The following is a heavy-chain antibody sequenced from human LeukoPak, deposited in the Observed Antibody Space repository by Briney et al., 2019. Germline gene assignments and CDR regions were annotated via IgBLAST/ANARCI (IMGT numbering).Heavy chain of an antibody. V-gene: IGHV1-2*02. CDR2: INPNSGGT. Sequence: GASVKVSCKASGYTFTGYYMHWVRQAPGQGLEWMGWINPNSGGTNYAQKLQGRVTMTTDTSTSTAYMELRSLKSDDTAVYYCARSGAEITRLYDYWGQGTLVTASS. CDR1: GYTFTGYY. D-gene: IGHD3-16*01. J-gene: IGHJ4*02. CDR3: ARSGAEITRLYDY.